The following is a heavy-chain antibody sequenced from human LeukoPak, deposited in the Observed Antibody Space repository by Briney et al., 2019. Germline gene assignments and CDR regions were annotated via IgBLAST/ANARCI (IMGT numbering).Heavy chain of an antibody. J-gene: IGHJ6*03. CDR1: GYTFTSNY. CDR3: ARTIYYYYMDV. D-gene: IGHD5-24*01. CDR2: ISPSGGST. V-gene: IGHV1-46*01. Sequence: GASVKVSCKAFGYTFTSNYMHWVRQAPGQGPECMGVISPSGGSTTYAQKFQGRVTLTRDMSTSTDYLELSSLRSEDTAVYYCARTIYYYYMDVWGKGTTVTVSS.